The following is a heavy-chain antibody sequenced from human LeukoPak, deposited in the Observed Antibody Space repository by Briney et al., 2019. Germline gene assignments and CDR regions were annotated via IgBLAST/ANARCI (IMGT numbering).Heavy chain of an antibody. J-gene: IGHJ4*02. D-gene: IGHD3-22*01. CDR1: GYSISSDNY. V-gene: IGHV4-38-2*01. Sequence: PSETLSLTCAVPGYSISSDNYWVWIRPPPGQGLEWTGGIYHSGSTYYNPSLKSRVNISVDRAKKQFSLKLSSVTAADTAVYYCARAPRDSSSSNYMRRFDYWGQGTLVTVSS. CDR2: IYHSGST. CDR3: ARAPRDSSSSNYMRRFDY.